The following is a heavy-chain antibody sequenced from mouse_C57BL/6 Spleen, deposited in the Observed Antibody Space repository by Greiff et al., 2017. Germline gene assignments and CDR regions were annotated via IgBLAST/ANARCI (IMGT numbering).Heavy chain of an antibody. Sequence: EVMLVESGGDLVKPGGSLKLSCAASGFTFSSYGLSWVRQTPDKRLEWVATISSGGRYTYYPDSVKGRFTISRDNAKNTLYLQMSSLKSEDTAMYYCARLKDYYGSGFDDWGQGTTLTVSS. CDR1: GFTFSSYG. CDR2: ISSGGRYT. V-gene: IGHV5-6*01. J-gene: IGHJ2*01. D-gene: IGHD1-1*01. CDR3: ARLKDYYGSGFDD.